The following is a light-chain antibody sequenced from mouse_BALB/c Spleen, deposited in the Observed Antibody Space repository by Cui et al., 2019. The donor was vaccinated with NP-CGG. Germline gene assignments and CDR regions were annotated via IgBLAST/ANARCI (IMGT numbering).Light chain of an antibody. CDR2: GTN. V-gene: IGLV1*01. CDR1: TGAVTTNNY. J-gene: IGLJ1*01. Sequence: AVVPQASALTTSPGETVTLTCRSSTGAVTTNNYANWVQEKPDHLFTGLIGGTNNRAPGVPARFSGSLIGDKAALTITGTQTEDEAIYFCALWYSSHWVFGGGTKLTVL. CDR3: ALWYSSHWV.